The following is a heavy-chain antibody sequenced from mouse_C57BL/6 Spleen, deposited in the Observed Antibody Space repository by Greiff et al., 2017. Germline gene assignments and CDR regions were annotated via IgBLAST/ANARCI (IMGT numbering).Heavy chain of an antibody. V-gene: IGHV10-1*01. CDR3: VRHEGLAMDY. CDR2: IRSKSNNYAT. CDR1: GFSFNTYA. Sequence: GGGLVQPKGSLKLSCAASGFSFNTYAMNWVRQAPGKGLEWVARIRSKSNNYATYYADSVKDRFTISRDDSESMLYLQMNNLKTEDTAMYYCVRHEGLAMDYWGQGTSVTVSS. J-gene: IGHJ4*01. D-gene: IGHD3-1*01.